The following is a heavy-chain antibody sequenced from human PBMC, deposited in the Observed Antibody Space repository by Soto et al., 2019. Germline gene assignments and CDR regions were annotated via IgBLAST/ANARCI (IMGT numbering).Heavy chain of an antibody. V-gene: IGHV3-33*01. CDR3: ARVPETYCSGGSCYSGGIDY. CDR2: IWYDGSMK. J-gene: IGHJ4*02. CDR1: GFTFSSYA. Sequence: ESGGGVVQPGRSLRLSCAASGFTFSSYAMHWVRQAPGKGLEWVAIIWYDGSMKYYADSVKGRFTISRDNSKNTLYLQMNNLRAEDTAVYYCARVPETYCSGGSCYSGGIDYWGQGTLVTVSS. D-gene: IGHD2-15*01.